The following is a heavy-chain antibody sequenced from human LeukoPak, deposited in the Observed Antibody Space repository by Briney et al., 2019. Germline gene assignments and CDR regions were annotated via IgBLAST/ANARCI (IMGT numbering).Heavy chain of an antibody. J-gene: IGHJ4*02. V-gene: IGHV3-23*01. D-gene: IGHD3-16*01. CDR3: AKDWGEYFDYVWGSFTSFDS. CDR2: ISGSAGST. CDR1: GFTFSTYW. Sequence: GGSLRLSCAASGFTFSTYWMHWVRQVPGKGLVWVSDISGSAGSTYYADSVKGRFTISRDNSKSTLYLQMNSLRAEDTAVYYCAKDWGEYFDYVWGSFTSFDSWGQGTLVTVSS.